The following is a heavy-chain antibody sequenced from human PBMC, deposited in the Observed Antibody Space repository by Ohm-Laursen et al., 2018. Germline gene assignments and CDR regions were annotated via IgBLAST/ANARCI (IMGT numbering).Heavy chain of an antibody. CDR3: ARTIAAAGKSVPHYFDY. CDR1: GFTFSSYA. CDR2: IYYSGST. D-gene: IGHD6-13*01. Sequence: LSCAASGFTFSSYAMTWIRQPPGKGLEWIGYIYYSGSTNYNPSLRSRVTISVDTSKNQFSLKLSSVTAADTAVYYCARTIAAAGKSVPHYFDYWGQGTLVTVSS. J-gene: IGHJ4*02. V-gene: IGHV4-59*08.